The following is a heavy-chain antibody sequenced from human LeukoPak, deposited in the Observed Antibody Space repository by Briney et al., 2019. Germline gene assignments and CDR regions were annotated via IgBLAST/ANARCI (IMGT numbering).Heavy chain of an antibody. V-gene: IGHV4-4*02. J-gene: IGHJ4*02. CDR2: IYHSGST. D-gene: IGHD5-18*01. Sequence: SGTLSLTCAVSGGSISSSNWWSWVRPPPGKGLERIGEIYHSGSTNYNPSLKSRVTISVDKSKNQFSLKLSSVTAADTAVYYCARGAGEQLWFYFDYWGQGTLVTVSS. CDR3: ARGAGEQLWFYFDY. CDR1: GGSISSSNW.